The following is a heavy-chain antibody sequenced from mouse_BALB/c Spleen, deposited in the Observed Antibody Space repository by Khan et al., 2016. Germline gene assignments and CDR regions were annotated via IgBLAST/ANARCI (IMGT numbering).Heavy chain of an antibody. V-gene: IGHV1S29*02. D-gene: IGHD2-10*01. J-gene: IGHJ2*02. CDR1: GYTFTDYN. Sequence: EVQLQQSGPELVKPGASVKISCKASGYTFTDYNIHWVKQSLGKNLEWIGYIFPASTDSDYNQKFKGKASLTVETYSTTSYIELSSLKSEDSPVSSCVTDCAFYVIYFVYCVLCPSLPVSS. CDR3: VTDCAFYVIYFVY. CDR2: IFPASTDS.